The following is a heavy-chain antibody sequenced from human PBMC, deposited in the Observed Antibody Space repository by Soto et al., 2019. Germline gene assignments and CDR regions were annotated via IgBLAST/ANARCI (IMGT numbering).Heavy chain of an antibody. CDR3: AKGLNAAAGTRSLPGYFDL. D-gene: IGHD6-13*01. Sequence: ASVKVSCKASGYTFTNYDINWVRQATGQGLEWMGWMTPNSGNTGYAQKFQGRVTITTDTSTSTAYMELSSLRSEDTAVYYCAKGLNAAAGTRSLPGYFDLWVHGTLVTGSS. V-gene: IGHV1-8*01. CDR2: MTPNSGNT. CDR1: GYTFTNYD. J-gene: IGHJ2*01.